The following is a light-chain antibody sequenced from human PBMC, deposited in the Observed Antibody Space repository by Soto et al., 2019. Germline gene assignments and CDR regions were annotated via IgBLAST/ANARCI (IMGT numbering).Light chain of an antibody. Sequence: IGMTQSPATLSVSPGERATLSCRASQSVSSYLAWYQQKPGQAPRLLIYDASNRATGIPARFSGSGSGTDFTLTISSLEPEDFAVYYCRQRSNWITFGQGTRLEIK. J-gene: IGKJ5*01. CDR1: QSVSSY. V-gene: IGKV3-11*01. CDR3: RQRSNWIT. CDR2: DAS.